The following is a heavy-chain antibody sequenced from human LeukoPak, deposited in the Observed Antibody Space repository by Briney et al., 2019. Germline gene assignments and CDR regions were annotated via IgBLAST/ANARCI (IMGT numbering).Heavy chain of an antibody. Sequence: GGSLRLSCAASGFTFSDYSMNWVRQAPGKGLEWVSYIGIDSGNTHYADSVKGRFTISGDKAKDSLYLQMHSLRVEDTAVYYCARDYKYAFDNWGQGTLVTVSS. V-gene: IGHV3-48*01. D-gene: IGHD5-24*01. CDR2: IGIDSGNT. J-gene: IGHJ4*02. CDR1: GFTFSDYS. CDR3: ARDYKYAFDN.